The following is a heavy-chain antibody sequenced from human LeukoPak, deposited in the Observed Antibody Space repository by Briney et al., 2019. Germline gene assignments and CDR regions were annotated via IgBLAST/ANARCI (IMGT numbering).Heavy chain of an antibody. CDR2: ISAYNGNT. J-gene: IGHJ4*02. Sequence: ASVKVSCKASGYTFTSYGISWVRQAPGQGLEWMGWISAYNGNTNYAQKLRGRVTMTTDTSTSTAYMELRSLRSDDTAVYYCARDLRYYDSSGHQGLFDYWGQGTLVTVSS. D-gene: IGHD3-22*01. V-gene: IGHV1-18*01. CDR1: GYTFTSYG. CDR3: ARDLRYYDSSGHQGLFDY.